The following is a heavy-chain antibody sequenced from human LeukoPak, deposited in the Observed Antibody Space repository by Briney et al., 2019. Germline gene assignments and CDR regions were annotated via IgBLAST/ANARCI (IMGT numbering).Heavy chain of an antibody. CDR2: ISAYNGNT. CDR1: GYTFTSYG. D-gene: IGHD6-19*01. V-gene: IGHV1-18*01. CDR3: ARVPGRIAVAGIIDY. Sequence: GASVKVSCKASGYTFTSYGISWVRQAPGQGLEWMGWISAYNGNTNYAQKLQGRVTMTTDTSTSTAYMELRSLRSDDTAVYYCARVPGRIAVAGIIDYWGQGTLVTVSS. J-gene: IGHJ4*02.